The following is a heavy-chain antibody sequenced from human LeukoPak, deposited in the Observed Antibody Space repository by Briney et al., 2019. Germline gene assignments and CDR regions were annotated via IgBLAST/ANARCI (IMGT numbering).Heavy chain of an antibody. CDR2: IYHSGST. V-gene: IGHV4-30-2*01. D-gene: IGHD6-13*01. J-gene: IGHJ1*01. CDR1: GGSIGSGGYY. CDR3: AREWSSSRGYFQH. Sequence: PSQTLSLTCTVSGGSIGSGGYYWSWIRQPPGKGLEWIGYIYHSGSTYYNPSLKSRVTISVDTSKNQFSLKLSSVTAADTAVYYCAREWSSSRGYFQHWGQGTLVTVSS.